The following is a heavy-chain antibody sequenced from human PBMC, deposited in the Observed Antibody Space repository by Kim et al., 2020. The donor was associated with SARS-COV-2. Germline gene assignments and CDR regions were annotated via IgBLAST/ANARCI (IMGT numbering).Heavy chain of an antibody. Sequence: GGSLRLSCAASGFTFSSYAMAWVRQPPGRGLEWVSGIDGSGGNTYYGDSVRGRFTISRDNSKNTLYLQMSSLRVEDTAIYFCARYYYGSGSYYQKGLGWGQGTLVTVSS. CDR3: ARYYYGSGSYYQKGLG. V-gene: IGHV3-23*01. D-gene: IGHD3-10*01. CDR2: IDGSGGNT. J-gene: IGHJ4*02. CDR1: GFTFSSYA.